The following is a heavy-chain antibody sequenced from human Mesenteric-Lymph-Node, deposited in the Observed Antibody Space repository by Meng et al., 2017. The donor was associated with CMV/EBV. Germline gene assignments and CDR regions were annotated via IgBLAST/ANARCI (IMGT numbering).Heavy chain of an antibody. CDR3: AREYCSSTSCYTWGFDY. V-gene: IGHV3-74*01. D-gene: IGHD2-2*01. CDR2: INDDVSTT. Sequence: GESLKISCAASGFTFSRYWMHWVRQAPGKGLVWVSRINDDVSTTNYADSVKGRFTISRDNAKNTLYLQMNSLRAEDTAVYYCAREYCSSTSCYTWGFDYWGQGTLVTVSS. CDR1: GFTFSRYW. J-gene: IGHJ4*02.